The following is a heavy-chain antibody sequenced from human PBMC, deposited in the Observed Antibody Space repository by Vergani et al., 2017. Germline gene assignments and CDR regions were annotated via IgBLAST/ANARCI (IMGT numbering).Heavy chain of an antibody. V-gene: IGHV4-39*01. CDR2: ISYSGST. CDR3: ASHSTVEWLVKFVFIYP. Sequence: QLQLQESGPGLVKPSATLSLTCSVSGGSIRSSNYYWGWIRQPPGKGLEWIASISYSGSTYYNPSLKSRVTISVDTSKNQYSLKLSSVTAADTAVYFCASHSTVEWLVKFVFIYPWGQGMLVTFSS. CDR1: GGSIRSSNYY. J-gene: IGHJ5*02. D-gene: IGHD6-19*01.